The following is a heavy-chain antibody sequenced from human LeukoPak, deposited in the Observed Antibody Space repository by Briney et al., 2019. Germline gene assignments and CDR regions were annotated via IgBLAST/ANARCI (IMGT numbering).Heavy chain of an antibody. CDR1: GFTFSSYA. CDR3: ARELEQWLVLSY. Sequence: GRSLRLSCAASGFTFSSYAMRWVRQAPGKGLEWVAVISYDGSNKYYADPVKGRFTISRDNSKNTLYLQMNSLRAEDTAVYYCARELEQWLVLSYWGQGTLVTVSS. J-gene: IGHJ4*02. D-gene: IGHD6-19*01. CDR2: ISYDGSNK. V-gene: IGHV3-30-3*01.